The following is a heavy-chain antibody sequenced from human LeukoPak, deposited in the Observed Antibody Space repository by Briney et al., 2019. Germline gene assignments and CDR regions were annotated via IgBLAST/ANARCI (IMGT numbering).Heavy chain of an antibody. J-gene: IGHJ4*02. CDR3: ARGGSYFDISGYYFY. CDR2: IYSGGST. CDR1: GTAFRTYA. D-gene: IGHD3-22*01. V-gene: IGHV3-66*01. Sequence: QPGGSLRLSCSASGTAFRTYAMHWVRQPPGKGLEWVSIIYSGGSTSYADSVKGRFTISRDNSKNTLCLQMNSLRTEDTAVYYCARGGSYFDISGYYFYWGQGTLVTVSS.